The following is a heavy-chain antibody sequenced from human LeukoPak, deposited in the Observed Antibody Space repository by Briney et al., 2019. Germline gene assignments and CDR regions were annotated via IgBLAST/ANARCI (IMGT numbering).Heavy chain of an antibody. CDR1: GFTFSSYG. V-gene: IGHV3-30*18. CDR2: ISYDGSNK. Sequence: PGGSLRLSCAVSGFTFSSYGMHWVRQAPGKGLEWVAVISYDGSNKYYADSVKGRFTISRDNSKNTLYLQMNSLRAEDTAVYYCAKEGGQTGYQNWFDPWGQGTLVTVSS. CDR3: AKEGGQTGYQNWFDP. J-gene: IGHJ5*02. D-gene: IGHD3-9*01.